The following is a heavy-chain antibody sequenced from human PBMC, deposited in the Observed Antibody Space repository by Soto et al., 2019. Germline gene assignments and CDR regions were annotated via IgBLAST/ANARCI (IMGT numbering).Heavy chain of an antibody. J-gene: IGHJ5*02. CDR3: ARGIAVAGTGFYWFDP. CDR2: IYYSGST. CDR1: GGSVSSGSYY. V-gene: IGHV4-61*01. Sequence: QVQLQESGPGLVKPSETLSLTCTVSGGSVSSGSYYWSWIRQPPGKGLEWIGYIYYSGSTNYNPSLKRRVTISVDTSKNQFSLKLGSVTAADTAVYYCARGIAVAGTGFYWFDPWGQGTLVTVSS. D-gene: IGHD6-19*01.